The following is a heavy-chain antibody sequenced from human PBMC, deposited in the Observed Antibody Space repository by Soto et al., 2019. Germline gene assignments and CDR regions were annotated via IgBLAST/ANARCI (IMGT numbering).Heavy chain of an antibody. CDR1: GFTFRNYW. CDR2: INSDGSST. Sequence: EVQLVESGGGLVQPGGSLRLSCAASGFTFRNYWMHWVRQAPGKGLVWVSRINSDGSSTNYADSVKGRFTISRGDAKNTLYLQMNSLRAEDTAVYYCARAVGDDCPPWGQGTLVTVSS. D-gene: IGHD3-3*01. J-gene: IGHJ5*02. CDR3: ARAVGDDCPP. V-gene: IGHV3-74*01.